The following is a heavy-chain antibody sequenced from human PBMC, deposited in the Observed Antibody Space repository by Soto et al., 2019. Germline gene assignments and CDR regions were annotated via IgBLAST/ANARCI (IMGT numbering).Heavy chain of an antibody. J-gene: IGHJ6*02. CDR3: ARERARYGMDV. CDR1: GYSFTSYD. V-gene: IGHV1-8*01. CDR2: MNPNSGNT. Sequence: ASVKVSCKASGYSFTSYDINWVRQATGQGLEWMGWMNPNSGNTGYAQNFQGRVTMTRNTSISTAYMELSSLRSEDTAVYYCARERARYGMDVWGQGTTVTVSS.